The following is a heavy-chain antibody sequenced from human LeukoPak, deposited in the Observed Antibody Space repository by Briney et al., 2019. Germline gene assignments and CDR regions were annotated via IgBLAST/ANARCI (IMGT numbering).Heavy chain of an antibody. CDR3: ARENPYYDFWSGLTKNTIGYNWFDP. D-gene: IGHD3-3*01. Sequence: SETLSLTCTVSGGSISSYYWSWIRQPAGKGLEWIGRIYTSGSTNYNPSLKSRVTMSVDTSKNQFSLKLSSVTAADTAVYYCARENPYYDFWSGLTKNTIGYNWFDPWGQGTLVTVSS. CDR1: GGSISSYY. V-gene: IGHV4-4*07. CDR2: IYTSGST. J-gene: IGHJ5*02.